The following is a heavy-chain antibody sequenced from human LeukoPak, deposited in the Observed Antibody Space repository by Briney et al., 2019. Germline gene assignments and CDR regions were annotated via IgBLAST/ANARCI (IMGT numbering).Heavy chain of an antibody. CDR3: AREGVQPYFDY. V-gene: IGHV4-34*01. D-gene: IGHD1-1*01. Sequence: PSETLSLTCAVYGGSFSGYYWSWIRQPPGKGLEWIWEINHSGSTNYNPSLKSRVTISVDTSKNQFSLKLSSVTAADTAVYYCAREGVQPYFDYWGQGTLVTVSS. J-gene: IGHJ4*02. CDR1: GGSFSGYY. CDR2: INHSGST.